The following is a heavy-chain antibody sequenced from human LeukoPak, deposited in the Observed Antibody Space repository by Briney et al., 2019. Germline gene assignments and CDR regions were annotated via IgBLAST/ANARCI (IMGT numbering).Heavy chain of an antibody. Sequence: PGGSLRLSCAASGFTFSSHGMHWVRQAPGKGLEWVANIKQDGSEKYYVDSVKGRFTISRDNAKNSLYLQMNSLRAEDTAVYYCARYSSSGPHDAFDIWGQGTMVTVSS. CDR1: GFTFSSHG. J-gene: IGHJ3*02. D-gene: IGHD6-13*01. CDR3: ARYSSSGPHDAFDI. V-gene: IGHV3-7*01. CDR2: IKQDGSEK.